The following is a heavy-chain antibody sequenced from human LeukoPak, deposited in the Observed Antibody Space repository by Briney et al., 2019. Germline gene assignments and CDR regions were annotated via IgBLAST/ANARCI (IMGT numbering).Heavy chain of an antibody. CDR1: GYTFTNYG. J-gene: IGHJ4*02. V-gene: IGHV1-18*01. D-gene: IGHD3-10*01. Sequence: GASVKVSCKASGYTFTNYGISWLRQAPGQGLEWMGWISAYNGNTNYPQKFQARVTMTTDTSTSIAYMELRSLRYGDTAVYFCGRSFGNYYGSGTPPLYFDYWGQGTLVTVSS. CDR2: ISAYNGNT. CDR3: GRSFGNYYGSGTPPLYFDY.